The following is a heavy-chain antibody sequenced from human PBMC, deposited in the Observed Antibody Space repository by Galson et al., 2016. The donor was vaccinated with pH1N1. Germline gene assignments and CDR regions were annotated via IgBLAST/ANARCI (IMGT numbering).Heavy chain of an antibody. V-gene: IGHV1-69*13. CDR1: GGTFSNHA. CDR3: ARGSGYSGTYGNAFDI. D-gene: IGHD1-26*01. Sequence: SVKVSCKASGGTFSNHAISWVRQAPGQGLEWMGGLIGMFGTTNYAQKFQGRVTITADEFTSTVYMELNNLRSEGTAVYYCARGSGYSGTYGNAFDIWGQGTMVTVSS. CDR2: LIGMFGTT. J-gene: IGHJ3*02.